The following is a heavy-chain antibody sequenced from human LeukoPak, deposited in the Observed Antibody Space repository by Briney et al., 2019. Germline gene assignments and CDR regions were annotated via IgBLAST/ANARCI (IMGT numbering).Heavy chain of an antibody. CDR1: GFTFTNYA. V-gene: IGHV3-23*01. J-gene: IGHJ3*01. D-gene: IGHD3-16*01. CDR2: ISNSGNTA. Sequence: PGGSLRLSCAASGFTFTNYAMTWVRQTPGKGMEWLSYISNSGNTAIYADSVKGRFSVSRDNSNNVVFPQMSNLRADDSAVYYCAKRLTLGVFDVWGQGTVVTVSS. CDR3: AKRLTLGVFDV.